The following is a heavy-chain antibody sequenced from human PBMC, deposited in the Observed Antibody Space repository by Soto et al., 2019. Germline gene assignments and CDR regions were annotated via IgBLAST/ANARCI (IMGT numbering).Heavy chain of an antibody. Sequence: GESLKISCKTSGYTFSNYWIGWVRQMPGKGLEWMGIIYPGGSDTRYSPSFQGQVTISADKSISTAYLQWSSLKASDTAMYYCARHSNQLLGFDYWGQGTLVTVS. CDR1: GYTFSNYW. CDR2: IYPGGSDT. J-gene: IGHJ4*02. D-gene: IGHD2-2*01. CDR3: ARHSNQLLGFDY. V-gene: IGHV5-51*01.